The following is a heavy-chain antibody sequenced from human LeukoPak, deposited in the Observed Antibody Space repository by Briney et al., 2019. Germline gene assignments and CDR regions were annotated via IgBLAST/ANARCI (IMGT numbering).Heavy chain of an antibody. CDR2: ISAYNGNT. V-gene: IGHV1-18*01. D-gene: IGHD1-14*01. Sequence: ASVKVSCKASGYTFTSYGISWVRQAPGQGLEWMGWISAYNGNTNYAQKLQGRVTMTTDTSTSTAYMELRSLRSDDTAVYYCARDLPPRYRQFATPEAWFDPWGQGTLVTVSS. J-gene: IGHJ5*02. CDR1: GYTFTSYG. CDR3: ARDLPPRYRQFATPEAWFDP.